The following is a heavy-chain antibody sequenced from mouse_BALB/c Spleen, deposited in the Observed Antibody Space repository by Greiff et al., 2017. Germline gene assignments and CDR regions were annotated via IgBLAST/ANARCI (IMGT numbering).Heavy chain of an antibody. Sequence: VQLQQSGPELVKPGASVKMSCKASGYTFTSYYIHWVKQRPGQGLEWIGWIYPGDGSTKYNEKFKGKTTLTADKSSSTAYMLLSSLTSEDSAIYFCASSSRAPYYAMDYWGQGTSVTVSS. V-gene: IGHV1S56*01. J-gene: IGHJ4*01. CDR3: ASSSRAPYYAMDY. CDR2: IYPGDGST. CDR1: GYTFTSYY. D-gene: IGHD1-1*01.